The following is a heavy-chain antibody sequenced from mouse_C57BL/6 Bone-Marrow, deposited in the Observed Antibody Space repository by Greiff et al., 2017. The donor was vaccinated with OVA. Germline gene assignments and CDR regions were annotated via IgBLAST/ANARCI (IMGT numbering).Heavy chain of an antibody. CDR1: GYTFTSYW. CDR2: IDPSDGYT. CDR3: ARWGRGY. J-gene: IGHJ2*01. V-gene: IGHV1-69*01. D-gene: IGHD3-3*01. Sequence: QVQLQQPGAELVMPGASVKLSCKASGYTFTSYWMNWVKQRPGQGLEWIGEIDPSDGYTNYNQKFKGKSTLTVDKSSSTAYMQLSSLTSEDSAVYSCARWGRGYWGQGTTLTVSS.